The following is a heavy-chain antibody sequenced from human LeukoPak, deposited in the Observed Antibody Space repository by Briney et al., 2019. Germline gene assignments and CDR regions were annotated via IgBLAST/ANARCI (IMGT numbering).Heavy chain of an antibody. CDR2: IYYSGST. J-gene: IGHJ5*02. Sequence: SQTLSLTCTVSGGSISSGGYYWSWIRQPPGKGLEWIGYIYYSGSTYYNPSLKSRVTISVDTSKNQFSLKLSSVTAADTAVYYCARGGGYCSSTSCYSDWFDPWGQGTLVTVSS. D-gene: IGHD2-2*01. CDR3: ARGGGYCSSTSCYSDWFDP. V-gene: IGHV4-31*03. CDR1: GGSISSGGYY.